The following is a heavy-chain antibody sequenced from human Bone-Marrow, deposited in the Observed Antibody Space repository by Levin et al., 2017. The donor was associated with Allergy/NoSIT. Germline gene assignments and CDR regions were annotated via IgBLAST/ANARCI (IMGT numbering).Heavy chain of an antibody. CDR3: ARVVLGAYWYFDL. D-gene: IGHD3-16*01. CDR2: IYSGGST. V-gene: IGHV3-66*01. Sequence: GGSLRLSCAASGFTVSSNYMSWVRQAPGKGLEWVSVIYSGGSTYYADSVKGRFTISRDNSKNTLYLQMNSLRAEDTAVYYCARVVLGAYWYFDLWGRGTLVTVSS. J-gene: IGHJ2*01. CDR1: GFTVSSNY.